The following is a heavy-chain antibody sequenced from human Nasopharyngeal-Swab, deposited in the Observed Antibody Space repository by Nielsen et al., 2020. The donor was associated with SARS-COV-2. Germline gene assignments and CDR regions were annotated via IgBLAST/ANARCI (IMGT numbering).Heavy chain of an antibody. V-gene: IGHV4-61*02. D-gene: IGHD1-26*01. CDR3: ARESGSSRAVVDP. CDR2: IYTSGST. Sequence: LRLSCTVSGGSISSSSYYWSWIRQPAGKGLEWIGRIYTSGSTNYNPSLRSRVTMSVDTSKNQFSLKLSSVTAADTAVYYCARESGSSRAVVDPWGQGTLVTVSS. J-gene: IGHJ5*02. CDR1: GGSISSSSYY.